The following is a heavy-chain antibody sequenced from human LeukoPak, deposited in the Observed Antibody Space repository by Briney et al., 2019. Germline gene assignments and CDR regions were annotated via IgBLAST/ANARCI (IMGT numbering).Heavy chain of an antibody. CDR3: ARDIYGGSYYFDY. CDR2: INPNGGGT. CDR1: GYTFTGYY. Sequence: ASVKVSCKASGYTFTGYYMHWVRQAPGQGLEWMGRINPNGGGTNYAQKFQGRVTMTRDTSISTAYMELSRLRSDDTAVYYCARDIYGGSYYFDYWGQGTLVTVSS. J-gene: IGHJ4*02. D-gene: IGHD5-12*01. V-gene: IGHV1-2*06.